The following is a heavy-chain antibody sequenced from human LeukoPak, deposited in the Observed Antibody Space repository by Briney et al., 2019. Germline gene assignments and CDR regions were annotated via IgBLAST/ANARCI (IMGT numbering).Heavy chain of an antibody. CDR2: IRHDGDNK. CDR1: GFTFSNYG. CDR3: AKDESQSSNYYYGFADC. Sequence: PGGSLRLSCAASGFTFSNYGMHWVRQPPGKGLEWLAYIRHDGDNKYYADCVKGRFTISRDNSKNTVYLQMNSLRAEDTAVYYCAKDESQSSNYYYGFADCWGQGTLVTVSS. V-gene: IGHV3-30*02. D-gene: IGHD4-11*01. J-gene: IGHJ4*02.